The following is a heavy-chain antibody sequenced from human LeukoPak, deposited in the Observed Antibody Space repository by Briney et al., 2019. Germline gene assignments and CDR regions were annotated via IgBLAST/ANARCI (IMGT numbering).Heavy chain of an antibody. Sequence: ASVNVSCKASGYTFTSYAMNWVRQAPGQGLEWMGWINTNTGNPTYAQGFTGRFVFSLDTSVSTAYLQISSLKAEDTAVYYCARVSDSSGYQYYYGMDVWGQGTTVTVSS. CDR1: GYTFTSYA. D-gene: IGHD3-22*01. V-gene: IGHV7-4-1*02. J-gene: IGHJ6*02. CDR2: INTNTGNP. CDR3: ARVSDSSGYQYYYGMDV.